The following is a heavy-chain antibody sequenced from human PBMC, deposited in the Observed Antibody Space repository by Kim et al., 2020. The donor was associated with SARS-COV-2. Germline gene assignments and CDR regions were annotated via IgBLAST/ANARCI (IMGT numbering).Heavy chain of an antibody. V-gene: IGHV4-39*01. CDR2: IYYSGCT. J-gene: IGHJ3*02. D-gene: IGHD3-10*01. CDR1: GGSISSSSYY. CDR3: ARQITMVRGVRMSTFDI. Sequence: SETLSLTCTVSGGSISSSSYYWGWIRQPPGKGLEWIGCIYYSGCTYYNPSLKSRVTISVDTSKNQFSLKLSSVTAADTAVYYCARQITMVRGVRMSTFDIWGQGTMVTVSS.